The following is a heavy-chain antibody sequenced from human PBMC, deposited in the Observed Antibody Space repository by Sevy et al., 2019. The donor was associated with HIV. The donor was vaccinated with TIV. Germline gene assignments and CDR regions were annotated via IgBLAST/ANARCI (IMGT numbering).Heavy chain of an antibody. CDR2: IIPIFGTA. J-gene: IGHJ6*03. CDR3: ASHNNLYYYGSGSAYYYYMDV. D-gene: IGHD3-10*01. Sequence: ASVKVSCKASGGTFSSYAISWVRQAPRQGLEWMGGIIPIFGTANYAQKFQGRVTFTAEKSTSTAYMELSGLRYEDTAVYYCASHNNLYYYGSGSAYYYYMDVWGKGTTVTVSS. V-gene: IGHV1-69*06. CDR1: GGTFSSYA.